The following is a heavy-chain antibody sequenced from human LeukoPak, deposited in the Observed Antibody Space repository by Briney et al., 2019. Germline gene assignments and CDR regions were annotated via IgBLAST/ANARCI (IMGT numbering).Heavy chain of an antibody. J-gene: IGHJ6*02. CDR2: INPNIGVA. V-gene: IGHV1-2*02. D-gene: IGHD1-26*01. CDR1: GCTFTSYY. Sequence: ASVKVSCKASGCTFTSYYMRWVRQAPGQGLEWMGWINPNIGVANYAQKFQGRVTMTRDTSISTAYMELSRLRSEDTAVYYCARWELSGPYGMDVWGQGATGTV. CDR3: ARWELSGPYGMDV.